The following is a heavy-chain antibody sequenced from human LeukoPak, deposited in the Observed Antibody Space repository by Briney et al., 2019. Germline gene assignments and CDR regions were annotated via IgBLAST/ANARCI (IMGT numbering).Heavy chain of an antibody. V-gene: IGHV3-23*01. J-gene: IGHJ5*02. CDR3: AKDRSGYYPLGVGS. CDR1: GFTFTSYA. D-gene: IGHD3-22*01. CDR2: ISGSGGST. Sequence: GGSLRLSCAASGFTFTSYAMSWVRQAPGKGLGWVSAISGSGGSTYYADSVKGRFTISRDNSKRTVSLQMDSLRAEDTAVYYCAKDRSGYYPLGVGSWGQGTLVTVSS.